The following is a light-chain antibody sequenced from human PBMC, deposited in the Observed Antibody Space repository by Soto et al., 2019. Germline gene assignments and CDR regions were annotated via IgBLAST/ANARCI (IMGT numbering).Light chain of an antibody. Sequence: QSALTQPASVCGSPGQSITISCTGTSSDVGGYNHVSWYQHHPGKAPKLMIYEVSSRPSGVSNRFSGSKSGNTASLTISGLQAEDEAQYYCSSYSSANTVIFGGGTKLTVL. CDR3: SSYSSANTVI. J-gene: IGLJ2*01. CDR1: SSDVGGYNH. CDR2: EVS. V-gene: IGLV2-14*01.